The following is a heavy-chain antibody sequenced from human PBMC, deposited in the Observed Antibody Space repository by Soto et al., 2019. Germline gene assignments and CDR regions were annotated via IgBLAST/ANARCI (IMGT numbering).Heavy chain of an antibody. J-gene: IGHJ6*02. CDR1: GGTFSSYA. V-gene: IGHV1-69*12. CDR2: IIPIFGTA. CDR3: ARTDSYFYGMDV. Sequence: QVQLVQSGAEVKKPGSSVKVSCKASGGTFSSYAISWVRQAPGLGLEWMGGIIPIFGTANYAQKFQGRVTLTADASTNTAFMELRRLRSEDTALYYCARTDSYFYGMDVWGQGTTVTVSS.